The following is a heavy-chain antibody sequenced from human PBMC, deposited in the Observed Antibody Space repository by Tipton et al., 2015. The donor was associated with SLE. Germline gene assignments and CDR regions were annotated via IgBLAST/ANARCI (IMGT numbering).Heavy chain of an antibody. CDR3: AKGEDILTDSEGFDY. J-gene: IGHJ4*02. D-gene: IGHD3-9*01. V-gene: IGHV3-30*02. CDR2: IRYDGSNK. Sequence: SLRLSCVASGFSFSSYGMHWVRQAPGKGLEWVAFIRYDGSNKYYADSVKGRFTISRDNSKNTLYLQMNSLRAEDTAVYYCAKGEDILTDSEGFDYWGQGTLVTVSS. CDR1: GFSFSSYG.